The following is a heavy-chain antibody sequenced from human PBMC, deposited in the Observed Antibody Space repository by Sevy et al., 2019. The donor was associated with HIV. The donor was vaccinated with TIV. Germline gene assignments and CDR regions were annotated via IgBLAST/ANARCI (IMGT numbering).Heavy chain of an antibody. CDR3: ARDPRMYGDYLLAYFDS. D-gene: IGHD2-8*01. CDR2: IWFDGGNK. Sequence: GGSLRLSCAASGFTFSSFGMHWVRQAPGKGLEWLAVIWFDGGNKYYADSVKGRFTISRDNSKNTLFLQMDSLRAEDTAVYYCARDPRMYGDYLLAYFDSWGQGTLVTVSS. J-gene: IGHJ4*02. V-gene: IGHV3-33*01. CDR1: GFTFSSFG.